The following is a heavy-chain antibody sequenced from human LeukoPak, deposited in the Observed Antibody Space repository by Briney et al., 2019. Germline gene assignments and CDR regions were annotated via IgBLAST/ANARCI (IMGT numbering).Heavy chain of an antibody. CDR2: IRYDGSNR. CDR1: GFTFSSYG. CDR3: VVVPAAIPAY. Sequence: PGGSLRLSCGVSGFTFSSYGMHWVRQARGKGLEWVAYIRYDGSNRHYADSVKGRFTVSRDNSKSTLYLQMYSLRAEDTAVYYCVVVPAAIPAYWGQGTLVTVSS. J-gene: IGHJ4*02. D-gene: IGHD2-2*01. V-gene: IGHV3-30*02.